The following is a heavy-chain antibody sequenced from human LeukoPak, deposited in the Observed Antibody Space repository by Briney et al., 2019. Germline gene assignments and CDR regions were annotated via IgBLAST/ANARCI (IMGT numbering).Heavy chain of an antibody. CDR1: GGSISNEY. D-gene: IGHD6-19*01. Sequence: PSETLSLTCTVSGGSISNEYWGWIRQSAAKGLEWIGRIYSSGSTNYNPSLKSRVTMSVDTSKNQFSLKLSSVTAADTAVYYCAREGMGSSGDYWGQGTLVTVSS. V-gene: IGHV4-4*07. J-gene: IGHJ4*02. CDR2: IYSSGST. CDR3: AREGMGSSGDY.